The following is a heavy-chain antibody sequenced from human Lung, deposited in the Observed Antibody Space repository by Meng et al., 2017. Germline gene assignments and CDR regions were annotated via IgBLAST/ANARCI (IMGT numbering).Heavy chain of an antibody. D-gene: IGHD4-11*01. Sequence: QVPVQQWGAVSFKPSETLSLTCVVSGGSFSDYYWSWIRQPPGKGLEWIGEINHSGSTNYNPSLESRATISVDTSQNNLSLKLSSVTAADSAVYYCARGPTTMAHDFDYWGQGTLVTVSS. J-gene: IGHJ4*02. CDR2: INHSGST. CDR3: ARGPTTMAHDFDY. V-gene: IGHV4-34*01. CDR1: GGSFSDYY.